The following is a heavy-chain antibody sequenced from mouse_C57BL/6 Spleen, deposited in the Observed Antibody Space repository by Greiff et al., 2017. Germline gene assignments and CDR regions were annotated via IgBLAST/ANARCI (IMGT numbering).Heavy chain of an antibody. J-gene: IGHJ1*03. CDR2: IRLKSDNYAT. Sequence: EVHLVESGGGLVQPGGSMKLSCVASGFTFSNYWMNWVRQSPEKGLEWVAQIRLKSDNYATHYAESVKGRFTISRDDSKSSVYLQMNNLRAEDTGIYYCTGLDDYDWYFDVWGTGTTVTVSS. D-gene: IGHD2-4*01. CDR3: TGLDDYDWYFDV. CDR1: GFTFSNYW. V-gene: IGHV6-3*01.